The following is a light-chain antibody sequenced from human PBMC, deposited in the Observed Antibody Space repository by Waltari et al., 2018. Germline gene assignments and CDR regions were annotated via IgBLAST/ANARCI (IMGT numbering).Light chain of an antibody. J-gene: IGLJ2*01. CDR3: QSYDISLGIVV. V-gene: IGLV1-40*01. CDR1: SSNLGAHYD. Sequence: QSVLTQPPSVSGAPGQRVTISCTGSSSNLGAHYDVHWSQQLPGTAPKLLIYGNSHRPSGIPDRFSGSKSGPSASLAITGLQAEDEADYYCQSYDISLGIVVFGGGTKLTVL. CDR2: GNS.